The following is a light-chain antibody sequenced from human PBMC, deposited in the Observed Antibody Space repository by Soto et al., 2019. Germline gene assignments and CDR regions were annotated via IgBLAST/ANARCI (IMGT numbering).Light chain of an antibody. Sequence: EVVLTQSPATLSLSPGDRATLSCRASQSISSHLAWYQQKPGQPPRLLIYAASNRAAGIPARFSGSGSGTDFTLTISSLEPEDFAVYYCQQRSDWPLTFGGGAKVEIK. CDR3: QQRSDWPLT. CDR1: QSISSH. V-gene: IGKV3-11*01. J-gene: IGKJ4*01. CDR2: AAS.